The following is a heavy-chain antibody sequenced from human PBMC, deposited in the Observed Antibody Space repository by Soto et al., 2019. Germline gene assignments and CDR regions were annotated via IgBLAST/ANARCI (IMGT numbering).Heavy chain of an antibody. J-gene: IGHJ5*02. CDR2: IIPIFGTA. V-gene: IGHV1-69*13. Sequence: ASVKVSCKASGGTFSSYAISWVRQAPGQGLEWMGGIIPIFGTANYAQKFQGRVTITADESTSTAYMELSSLRSEDTAVYYCARDPRGIQLHDDDWFDPWGQGTMVTVYS. D-gene: IGHD5-18*01. CDR1: GGTFSSYA. CDR3: ARDPRGIQLHDDDWFDP.